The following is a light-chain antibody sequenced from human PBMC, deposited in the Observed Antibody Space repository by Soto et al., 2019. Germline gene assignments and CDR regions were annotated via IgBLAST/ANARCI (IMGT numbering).Light chain of an antibody. CDR1: SSDVGDYNY. V-gene: IGLV2-14*01. CDR3: SSYTTSNTRQIV. CDR2: DVS. J-gene: IGLJ1*01. Sequence: QSALTQPASVSGSPGQSITISCTGTSSDVGDYNYVSWYQQHPDKAPKFMIYDVSNRPSGVSNRFSGSKSGNTASLTISGLQAEDEADYYCSSYTTSNTRQIVFGTGTKVTVL.